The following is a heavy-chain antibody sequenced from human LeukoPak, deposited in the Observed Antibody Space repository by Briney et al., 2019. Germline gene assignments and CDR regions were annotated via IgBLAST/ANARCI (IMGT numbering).Heavy chain of an antibody. CDR3: AREGYYYGSGSSDWFDP. Sequence: ASVTVSCKASGYTFTSYDMNWVRQATGQGLEWMGGMNPNSGNTGYAQKFQGRVTMTRNTSISTAYMELSSLRSEDTAVYYCAREGYYYGSGSSDWFDPWGQGTLVTVSS. J-gene: IGHJ5*02. D-gene: IGHD3-10*01. CDR2: MNPNSGNT. CDR1: GYTFTSYD. V-gene: IGHV1-8*01.